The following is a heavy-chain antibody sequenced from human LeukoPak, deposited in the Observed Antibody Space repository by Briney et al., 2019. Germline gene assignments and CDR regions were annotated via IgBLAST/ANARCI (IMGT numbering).Heavy chain of an antibody. V-gene: IGHV3-23*01. CDR3: AKGDSSAYSPMDY. D-gene: IGHD3-22*01. J-gene: IGHJ4*02. CDR1: GFTFSSYG. CDR2: ISSSGGST. Sequence: PGGSLRLSCAASGFTFSSYGMDWVRQAPGKGLEWVSVISSSGGSTYYADSVKGRFTISRDNSKNTLYLQMNSLRADDTAVYYCAKGDSSAYSPMDYWGQGTLVTVSS.